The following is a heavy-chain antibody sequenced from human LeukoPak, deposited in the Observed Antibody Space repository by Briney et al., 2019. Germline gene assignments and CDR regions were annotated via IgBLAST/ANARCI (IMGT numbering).Heavy chain of an antibody. CDR3: ASTIHTYYYDSNRAAFDI. CDR1: GFTSGNAW. CDR2: ISYDGSNK. V-gene: IGHV3-30*19. D-gene: IGHD3-22*01. Sequence: GGSLRLSCAASGFTSGNAWVHWVRQAPGKGLVWVAVISYDGSNKYYADSVKGRFTISRDNSKNTLYLQMSSLRAEDTAVYYCASTIHTYYYDSNRAAFDIWGQGTMVTVSS. J-gene: IGHJ3*02.